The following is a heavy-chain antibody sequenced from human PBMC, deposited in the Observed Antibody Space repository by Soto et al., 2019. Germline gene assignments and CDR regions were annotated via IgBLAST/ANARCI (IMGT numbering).Heavy chain of an antibody. Sequence: GGSLRLSCAASGFTFSSYSMNWVRQAPGKGLEWVSSISSSSSYIYYADSVKGRFTISRDNAKNSPYLQMNSLRAEETAVYYCARDGVELLWFGDYYYYGMDVWGQGTTVTVSS. CDR1: GFTFSSYS. J-gene: IGHJ6*02. V-gene: IGHV3-21*01. CDR3: ARDGVELLWFGDYYYYGMDV. D-gene: IGHD3-10*01. CDR2: ISSSSSYI.